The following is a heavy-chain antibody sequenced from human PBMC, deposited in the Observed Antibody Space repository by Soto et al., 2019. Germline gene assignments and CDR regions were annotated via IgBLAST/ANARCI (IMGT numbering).Heavy chain of an antibody. J-gene: IGHJ4*02. CDR2: TSFSGYT. Sequence: QVQLQESGPGLVKPSQTLSLTCTVSGDSVSGGDSYWSWIRQPPGKALEWIGYTSFSGYTSYTPSLKSRVTISVDMSKSQFYLRLTSVTDADTAIYYCVRGGNPYHYATSGPGTFDKWGQGTLVSVSS. V-gene: IGHV4-30-4*01. CDR3: VRGGNPYHYATSGPGTFDK. CDR1: GDSVSGGDSY. D-gene: IGHD3-22*01.